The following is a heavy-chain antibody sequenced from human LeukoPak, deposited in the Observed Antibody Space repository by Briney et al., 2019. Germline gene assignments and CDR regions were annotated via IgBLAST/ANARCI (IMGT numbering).Heavy chain of an antibody. D-gene: IGHD3-3*01. CDR3: ARGDYDFWSGYPNL. Sequence: SETLSLTCTVSGGSISSGGYYWSWIRQHPGKGLEWIGYIYYSGSTYYNPSLKSRVTISVDTSKNQFSLKLSSVTAADTAVYYCARGDYDFWSGYPNLWGQGTLVTVSS. V-gene: IGHV4-31*03. J-gene: IGHJ4*02. CDR1: GGSISSGGYY. CDR2: IYYSGST.